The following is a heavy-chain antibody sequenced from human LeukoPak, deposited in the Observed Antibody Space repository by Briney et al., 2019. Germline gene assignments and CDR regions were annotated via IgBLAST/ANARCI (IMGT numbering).Heavy chain of an antibody. CDR3: ARAGSGYPYYHYMDV. CDR2: IYYSGST. J-gene: IGHJ6*03. Sequence: SETLSLTCTVSGVSISSYYWSWIRQPPGKGLEWLGYIYYSGSTNYNPSLKSRVTISVDTSKNQFSLKLSSVTAADTAVYYCARAGSGYPYYHYMDVWGKGTTVTISS. V-gene: IGHV4-59*01. D-gene: IGHD5-12*01. CDR1: GVSISSYY.